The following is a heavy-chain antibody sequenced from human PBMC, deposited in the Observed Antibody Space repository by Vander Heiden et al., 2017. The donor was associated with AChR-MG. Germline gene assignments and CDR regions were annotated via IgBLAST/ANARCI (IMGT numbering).Heavy chain of an antibody. Sequence: QLQLQESGPGLVKPSETLSLTCTVSGGSISSSSYYWGWIRQPPGKGLEWIGSIYYSGSTYYNPSLKSRVNISVDTSKNQFSLKLSSVTAADTAVYYCARGVGATPGLSYYYYYMDVWGKGTTVTV. CDR2: IYYSGST. CDR1: GGSISSSSYY. D-gene: IGHD1-26*01. V-gene: IGHV4-39*01. J-gene: IGHJ6*03. CDR3: ARGVGATPGLSYYYYYMDV.